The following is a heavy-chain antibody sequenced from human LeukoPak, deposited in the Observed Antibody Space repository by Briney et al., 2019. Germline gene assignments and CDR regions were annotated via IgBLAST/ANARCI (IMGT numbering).Heavy chain of an antibody. J-gene: IGHJ4*02. V-gene: IGHV3-74*01. CDR2: TNSDGINT. Sequence: AGGSLRLSCAASGFTFSNYWMHWVRQAPGKGLVWVSRTNSDGINTSYADSVKGRFTISRDNAKNSLYLQMNSLRAEDTAVYYCARDPTMVRGRIFDYWGQGTLVTVSS. CDR3: ARDPTMVRGRIFDY. D-gene: IGHD3-10*01. CDR1: GFTFSNYW.